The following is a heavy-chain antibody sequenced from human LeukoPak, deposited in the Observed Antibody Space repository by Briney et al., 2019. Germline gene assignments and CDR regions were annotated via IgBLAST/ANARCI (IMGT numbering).Heavy chain of an antibody. V-gene: IGHV3-33*01. J-gene: IGHJ4*02. CDR3: ARAAYDSTGYLTL. D-gene: IGHD3-22*01. CDR1: GFTFSSYG. CDR2: WYDGTNK. Sequence: PGGSLRLSCAASGFTFSSYGIHWVRQAPGKGLEWVAVWYDGTNKYYADSVKGRFTISRDSSKNTLYLQMNNLRAEDTAIYYCARAAYDSTGYLTLWGQGTLVTVSS.